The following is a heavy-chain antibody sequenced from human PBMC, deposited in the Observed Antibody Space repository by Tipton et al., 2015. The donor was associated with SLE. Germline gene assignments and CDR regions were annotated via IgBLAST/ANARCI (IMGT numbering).Heavy chain of an antibody. CDR3: AREGIAAAAPSDY. Sequence: TLSLTCTVSGGSISSYYWSWIRQPPGKGLEWIGYIYTSGSTNYNPSLKSRVTISVDTSKNQFSLKLSSVTAADTAVYYCAREGIAAAAPSDYWGQGTLVTVSS. V-gene: IGHV4-4*09. CDR1: GGSISSYY. J-gene: IGHJ4*02. D-gene: IGHD6-13*01. CDR2: IYTSGST.